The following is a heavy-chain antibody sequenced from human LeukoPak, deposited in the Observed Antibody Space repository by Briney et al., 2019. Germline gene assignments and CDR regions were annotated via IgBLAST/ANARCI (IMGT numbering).Heavy chain of an antibody. CDR1: GFTFNTYW. V-gene: IGHV3-7*01. Sequence: GGSLRLSCVGSGFTFNTYWMNWVRQAPGKGLEWVANIREDGSEICYLDSVKGRFTIFRDNAKNSLYLQMNGLRAEDTAVYYCAGHWAHLDYWGQGTLVTVSS. CDR2: IREDGSEI. CDR3: AGHWAHLDY. D-gene: IGHD7-27*01. J-gene: IGHJ4*02.